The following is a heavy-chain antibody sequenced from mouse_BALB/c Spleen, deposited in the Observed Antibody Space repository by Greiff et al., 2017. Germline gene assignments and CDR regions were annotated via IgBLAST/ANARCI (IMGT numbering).Heavy chain of an antibody. CDR2: ILPGSGST. CDR1: AYTFSTYW. J-gene: IGHJ2*01. CDR3: AREDYGSLLDY. V-gene: IGHV1-9*01. D-gene: IGHD1-1*01. Sequence: VQLQQSGAELMKPGASVKISCKAPAYTFSTYWIEWVKQRPGHGLEWIGEILPGSGSTNYNEKFKGKATFTADTSSNTAYMQLSSLTSEDSAVYYCAREDYGSLLDYWGQGTTLTVSS.